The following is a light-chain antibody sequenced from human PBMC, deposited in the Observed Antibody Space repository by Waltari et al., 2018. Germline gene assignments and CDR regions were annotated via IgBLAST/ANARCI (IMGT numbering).Light chain of an antibody. CDR1: ISDVGGSNY. J-gene: IGLJ1*01. CDR3: TSYTTTSPLV. V-gene: IGLV2-14*03. Sequence: QSALTQPASVSGSPGQSITISFPVTISDVGGSNYVSWYQQHPDKAPKLMIYDVSDRPSGVSNRFSGSKSGNTASLTISGLQTEDEADYYCTSYTTTSPLVFGTGTRVTVL. CDR2: DVS.